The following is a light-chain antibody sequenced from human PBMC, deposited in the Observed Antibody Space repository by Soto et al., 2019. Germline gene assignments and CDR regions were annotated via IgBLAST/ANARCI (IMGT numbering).Light chain of an antibody. CDR1: QSVSSN. CDR3: QQYNNWPPNT. Sequence: EIVMTQSPATLSVSPGERATLSCRASQSVSSNLAWYQQKPGQAPRLLIYGASTRDTGVPARFSGSGSGTEVTLTISSMQSEDFAVYYCQQYNNWPPNTFGQGTKLEIK. V-gene: IGKV3-15*01. CDR2: GAS. J-gene: IGKJ2*01.